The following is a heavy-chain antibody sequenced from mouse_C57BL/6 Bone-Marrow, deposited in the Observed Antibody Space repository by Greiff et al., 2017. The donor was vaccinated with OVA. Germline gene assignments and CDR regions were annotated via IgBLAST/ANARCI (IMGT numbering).Heavy chain of an antibody. CDR3: ASQIGAHVDY. V-gene: IGHV5-6*02. Sequence: EVMLVESGGDLVKPGGSLKLSCAASGFTFSSYGMSWVRQTPDKRLEWVATISSGGSYTYYPDSVKGRFTISRDNAKNTLYLQMSSLKSEDTAMYYCASQIGAHVDYWGQGTTRTVSS. CDR1: GFTFSSYG. D-gene: IGHD2-14*01. CDR2: ISSGGSYT. J-gene: IGHJ2*01.